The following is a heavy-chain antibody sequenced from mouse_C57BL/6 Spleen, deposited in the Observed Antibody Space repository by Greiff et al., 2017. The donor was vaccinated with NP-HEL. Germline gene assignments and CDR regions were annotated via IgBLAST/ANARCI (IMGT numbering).Heavy chain of an antibody. D-gene: IGHD3-2*02. CDR3: ARGQTAQAIFDY. CDR2: IDPSDSET. CDR1: GYTFTSYW. V-gene: IGHV1-52*01. Sequence: VQLQQPGAELVRPGSSVKLSCKASGYTFTSYWMHWVKQRPIQGLEWIGNIDPSDSETHYNQKFKDKATLTVDKSSSTAYMQLSSLTSEDSAVYYCARGQTAQAIFDYWGQGTTLTVSS. J-gene: IGHJ2*01.